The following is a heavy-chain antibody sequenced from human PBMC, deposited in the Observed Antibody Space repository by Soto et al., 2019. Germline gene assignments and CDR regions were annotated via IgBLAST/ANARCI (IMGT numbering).Heavy chain of an antibody. CDR3: ARSPRNWGFDY. CDR1: GYTFTSYD. Sequence: QVQLVQSGAEVKKPGASVKVSCKASGYTFTSYDSNWVRQATGHGFEWMGWMNPNSGNTGYAQKFQARVTMTRDTSITTAYMELSSPTSEDTAVYYCARSPRNWGFDYWGLGTLVTVSS. J-gene: IGHJ4*02. V-gene: IGHV1-8*01. CDR2: MNPNSGNT. D-gene: IGHD7-27*01.